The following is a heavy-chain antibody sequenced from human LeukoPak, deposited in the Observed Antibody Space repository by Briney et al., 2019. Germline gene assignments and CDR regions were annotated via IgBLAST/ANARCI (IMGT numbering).Heavy chain of an antibody. D-gene: IGHD4-17*01. CDR3: AREGIYGPPWNFDY. Sequence: ASVKVSRKASGYTFTSYAMNWVRQAPGQGLEWMGWINTNTGNPTYAQGFTGRFVFSLDTSVSTAYLQISSLKAEDTAVYYCAREGIYGPPWNFDYWGQGTLVTVSS. CDR2: INTNTGNP. J-gene: IGHJ4*02. CDR1: GYTFTSYA. V-gene: IGHV7-4-1*02.